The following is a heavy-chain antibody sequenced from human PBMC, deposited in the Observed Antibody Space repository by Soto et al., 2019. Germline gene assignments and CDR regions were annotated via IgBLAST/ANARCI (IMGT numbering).Heavy chain of an antibody. CDR2: ISSSSSTI. CDR3: ARDEALRYFDWLTHYYYYGMDV. Sequence: GGSLRLSCAASGFTFSSYSMNWVRQAPGKGLEWVSYISSSSSTIYYADSVKGRFTISRDNAKNSLYLQMNSLRDEDTAVYYCARDEALRYFDWLTHYYYYGMDVWGPGTPVTVSS. CDR1: GFTFSSYS. J-gene: IGHJ6*02. V-gene: IGHV3-48*02. D-gene: IGHD3-9*01.